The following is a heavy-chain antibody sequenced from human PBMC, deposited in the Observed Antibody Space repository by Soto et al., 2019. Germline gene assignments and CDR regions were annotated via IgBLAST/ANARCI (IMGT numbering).Heavy chain of an antibody. Sequence: GESLKISCQTSGYTFTNYWIGWVRQMPGGGLEWLGLIFPRDFDVRYSPSFEGQVTISADRSTATAFLQWRSLGASDSALYFCARLVSLLQPIDSWGQGTPVTVSS. CDR3: ARLVSLLQPIDS. CDR1: GYTFTNYW. J-gene: IGHJ5*01. CDR2: IFPRDFDV. D-gene: IGHD4-4*01. V-gene: IGHV5-51*01.